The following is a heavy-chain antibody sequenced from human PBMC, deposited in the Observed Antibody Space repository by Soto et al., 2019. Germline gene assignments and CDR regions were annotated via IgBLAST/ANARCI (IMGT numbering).Heavy chain of an antibody. V-gene: IGHV1-69*13. CDR3: ARGGLRLPRSYYYYGMDV. J-gene: IGHJ6*02. CDR1: GGTFRSYA. D-gene: IGHD6-25*01. Sequence: SVKVSCKASGGTFRSYAISWVPQAPGQGLEWMGGIIPIFGTANYAQKFQGRVTITADESTSTAYMELSSLRSEDTAVYYCARGGLRLPRSYYYYGMDVWGQGTAVTVSS. CDR2: IIPIFGTA.